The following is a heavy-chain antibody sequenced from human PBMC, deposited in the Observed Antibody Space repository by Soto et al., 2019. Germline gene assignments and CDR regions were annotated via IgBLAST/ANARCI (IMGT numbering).Heavy chain of an antibody. CDR3: ARLGLVFGTYGMDV. J-gene: IGHJ6*02. V-gene: IGHV5-51*01. CDR1: GYSLSSHW. Sequence: EALKISCKGSGYSLSSHWIGRVGPMPGKGLEWMGIIYPGDSDTRYSPSFQGQVTISADKSISTAYLQWSSLKASDTAMYYCARLGLVFGTYGMDVWGQGTTVTVSS. D-gene: IGHD1-1*01. CDR2: IYPGDSDT.